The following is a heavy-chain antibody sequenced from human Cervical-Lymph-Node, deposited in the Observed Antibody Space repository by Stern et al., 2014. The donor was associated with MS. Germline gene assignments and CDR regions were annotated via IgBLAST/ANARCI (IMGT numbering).Heavy chain of an antibody. V-gene: IGHV1-69*01. CDR1: GDTFNNFD. CDR3: ARHQGGVAAF. D-gene: IGHD6-13*01. J-gene: IGHJ4*02. CDR2: ISPLFETA. Sequence: MQLVESGAEVKKPGSSVKVSCKASGDTFNNFDIGWVRKAPGKGPEWLGGISPLFETANFATRLQEKVTFTEAESTSTTYMELSRLRSEATAIYCARHQGGVAAFWGQGTLVTVSS.